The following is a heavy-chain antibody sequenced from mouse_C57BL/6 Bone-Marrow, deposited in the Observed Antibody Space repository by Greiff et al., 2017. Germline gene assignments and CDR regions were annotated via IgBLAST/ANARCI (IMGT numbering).Heavy chain of an antibody. V-gene: IGHV1-59*01. CDR3: ARHDYYGSSYYFDY. CDR2: IDPSDSYT. J-gene: IGHJ2*01. CDR1: GYTFTSYW. D-gene: IGHD1-1*01. Sequence: VKLQQPGAELVRPGTSVKLSCKASGYTFTSYWMHWVKQRPGQGLEWIGVIDPSDSYTNYNQKFKGKATLTVDTSSSTAYMQLSSLTSEDSAVYYCARHDYYGSSYYFDYWGQGTTLTVSS.